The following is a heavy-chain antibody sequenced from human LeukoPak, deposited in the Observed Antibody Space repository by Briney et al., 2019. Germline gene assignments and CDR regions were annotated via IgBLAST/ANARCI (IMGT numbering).Heavy chain of an antibody. V-gene: IGHV1-24*01. CDR3: ATFGYYYDSSGYYDY. CDR2: FDPEDGET. J-gene: IGHJ4*02. Sequence: ASVKVSCKVSGYTLTELSMHWVRQAPGKGLEWMGGFDPEDGETIYAQKFQGRVTMTEDTSTDTAYMELSSLRSEDTAVYNCATFGYYYDSSGYYDYWGQGTLVTVSS. CDR1: GYTLTELS. D-gene: IGHD3-22*01.